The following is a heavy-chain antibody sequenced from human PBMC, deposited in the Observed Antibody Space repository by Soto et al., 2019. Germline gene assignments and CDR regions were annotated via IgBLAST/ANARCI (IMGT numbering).Heavy chain of an antibody. J-gene: IGHJ6*04. CDR1: GFTFRSYS. D-gene: IGHD6-6*01. CDR3: AKRPKAGRPVDV. CDR2: INPSGDST. V-gene: IGHV3-23*01. Sequence: EVQLSESGGGLVQPGGSLRLSCAASGFTFRSYSMSWVRQAPGKGLEWVSAINPSGDSTYYADSVKGRLTISRDNSKNTGYRQINSLRAEDTAIYYCAKRPKAGRPVDVWGKGTTVTVSS.